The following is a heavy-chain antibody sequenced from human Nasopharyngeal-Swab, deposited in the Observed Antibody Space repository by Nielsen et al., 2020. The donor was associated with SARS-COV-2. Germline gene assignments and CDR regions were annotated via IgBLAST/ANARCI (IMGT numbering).Heavy chain of an antibody. Sequence: ASVKVSCKASGYTFTGYYMHWVRQAPGQGLEWMGWINPNSGGTNYAQKFQGRVTMPRDTSISTAYMELSRLRSDDTAVYYCARDRGSGAGFDYWGQGTLVTVSS. CDR2: INPNSGGT. J-gene: IGHJ4*02. D-gene: IGHD6-19*01. CDR3: ARDRGSGAGFDY. CDR1: GYTFTGYY. V-gene: IGHV1-2*02.